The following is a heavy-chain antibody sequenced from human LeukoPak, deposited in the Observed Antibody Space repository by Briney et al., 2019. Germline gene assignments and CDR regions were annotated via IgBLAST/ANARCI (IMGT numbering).Heavy chain of an antibody. CDR1: GGFINSYY. V-gene: IGHV4-59*08. D-gene: IGHD1-1*01. CDR3: ARWATGSRYFDY. Sequence: PSETLSLTCTVSGGFINSYYWSWIRQPPGKGLEWIGYIHYSGSTNYNPSLKSRITISVDTSKNQFSLRLSSVTAADTAVYYCARWATGSRYFDYWGQGTLVTVSS. J-gene: IGHJ4*02. CDR2: IHYSGST.